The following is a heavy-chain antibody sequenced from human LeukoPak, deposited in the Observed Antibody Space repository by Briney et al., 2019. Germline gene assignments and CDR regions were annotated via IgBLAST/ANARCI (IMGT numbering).Heavy chain of an antibody. CDR2: FSGSGAST. D-gene: IGHD6-19*01. V-gene: IGHV3-23*01. J-gene: IGHJ4*02. CDR1: GFTFSNYA. Sequence: GGSLRLSCAASGFTFSNYAMSWVRQAPGKGLEWVSAFSGSGASTYYADSVKGRFTISRDNSKNTLYLQMDSLRAEDTAVYYCAKALSRSRSIAVAGYACGFDYWGQGTLVTVSS. CDR3: AKALSRSRSIAVAGYACGFDY.